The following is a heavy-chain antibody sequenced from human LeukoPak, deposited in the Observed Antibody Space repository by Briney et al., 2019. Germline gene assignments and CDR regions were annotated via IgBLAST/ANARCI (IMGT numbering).Heavy chain of an antibody. Sequence: GGSLRLSCAASGFTYSIYAMSWVRQAPGKGLEWVSAISGNGGSTYYTDSVKGRFTISRDNSRNTLYLHMTRLTAEDTAVHYCARGCSVGSCYDYWGQGTLVTVSS. D-gene: IGHD2-15*01. V-gene: IGHV3-23*01. CDR3: ARGCSVGSCYDY. J-gene: IGHJ4*02. CDR2: ISGNGGST. CDR1: GFTYSIYA.